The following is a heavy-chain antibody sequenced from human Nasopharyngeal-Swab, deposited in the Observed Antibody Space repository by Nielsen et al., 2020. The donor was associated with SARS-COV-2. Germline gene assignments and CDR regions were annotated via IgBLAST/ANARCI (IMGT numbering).Heavy chain of an antibody. J-gene: IGHJ4*02. D-gene: IGHD6-13*01. CDR2: INEDGSET. Sequence: GESLKISCATSGFTYWMSWVRQAPGKGLEGVASINEDGSETYYEDSVKGRFTISRDNSKNTLYLQMNSLRAEDTAVYYCAKDSQKGGGSSWYYWGQGTLVTVSS. V-gene: IGHV3-7*05. CDR1: GFTYW. CDR3: AKDSQKGGGSSWYY.